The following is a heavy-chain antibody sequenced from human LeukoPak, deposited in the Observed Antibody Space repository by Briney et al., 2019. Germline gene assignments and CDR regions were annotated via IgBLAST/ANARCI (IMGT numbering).Heavy chain of an antibody. CDR2: INHSGST. Sequence: PSETLSLTCAVYGGSFSGYYWSWIRQPPGKGLEWIGEINHSGSTNYNPSLKSRVTISVDTSKNQFSLKLSSVTAADKAVYYCARLQGIAVHWGQGTLVTVSS. D-gene: IGHD6-19*01. CDR3: ARLQGIAVH. CDR1: GGSFSGYY. J-gene: IGHJ4*02. V-gene: IGHV4-34*01.